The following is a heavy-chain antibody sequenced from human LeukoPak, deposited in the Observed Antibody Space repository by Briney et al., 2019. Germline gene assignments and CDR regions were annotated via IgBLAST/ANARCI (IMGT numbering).Heavy chain of an antibody. J-gene: IGHJ4*02. CDR2: ISYDGSNK. CDR3: ARVMRRGNYLDY. V-gene: IGHV3-30*04. CDR1: GFTFSSYA. Sequence: GGSLRLSCAASGFTFSSYAMHWVRQAPGKGLEWVAVISYDGSNKYYADSVKGRFTISRDNSKNTLYLQMNSLRAEDTAMYYCARVMRRGNYLDYWGQGTLVTVSS. D-gene: IGHD2-8*01.